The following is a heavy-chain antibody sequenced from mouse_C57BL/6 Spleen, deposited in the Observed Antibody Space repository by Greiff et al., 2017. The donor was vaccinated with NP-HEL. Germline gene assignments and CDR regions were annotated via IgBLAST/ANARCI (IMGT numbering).Heavy chain of an antibody. CDR1: GYSFTSYY. V-gene: IGHV1-66*01. CDR2: IYPGSGNT. D-gene: IGHD2-3*01. Sequence: QVHVKQSGPELVKPGASVKISCKASGYSFTSYYIHWVKQRPGQGLEWIGWIYPGSGNTKYNEKFKGKATLTADTSSSTAYMQLSSLTSEDSAVYYCARQGYDFAYWGQGTLVTVSA. J-gene: IGHJ3*01. CDR3: ARQGYDFAY.